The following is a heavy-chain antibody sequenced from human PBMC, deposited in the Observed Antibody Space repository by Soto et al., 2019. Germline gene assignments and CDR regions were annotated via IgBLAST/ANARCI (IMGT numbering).Heavy chain of an antibody. CDR1: GYSFTSYW. Sequence: GESLKISCKGSGYSFTSYWIGWVRQMPGKGLEWMGIIYPGDSDTRYSPSFQGQVTISADKSISTAYLQWSSLKASDTAMYYCARSFKGITGTSYYGMDVWGQGTTVTVSS. CDR3: ARSFKGITGTSYYGMDV. V-gene: IGHV5-51*01. D-gene: IGHD1-20*01. J-gene: IGHJ6*02. CDR2: IYPGDSDT.